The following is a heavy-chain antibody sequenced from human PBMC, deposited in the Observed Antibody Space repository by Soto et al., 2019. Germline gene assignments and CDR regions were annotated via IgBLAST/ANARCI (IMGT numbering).Heavy chain of an antibody. CDR1: GFTFSSYS. D-gene: IGHD2-15*01. CDR2: ISSSGSTI. CDR3: ATSAVVTVTPFDY. V-gene: IGHV3-48*02. Sequence: GGSLRLSCAASGFTFSSYSMNWVRQAPGKGLEWVSYISSSGSTIYYADSVKGRFTISRDNAKNSLYLQMTSLRDEDTAFYYCATSAVVTVTPFDYWGQGTLVTVSS. J-gene: IGHJ4*02.